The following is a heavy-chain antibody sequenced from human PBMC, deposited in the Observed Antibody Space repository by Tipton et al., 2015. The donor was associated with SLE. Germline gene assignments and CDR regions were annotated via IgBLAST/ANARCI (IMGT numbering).Heavy chain of an antibody. CDR2: VSHAGGP. CDR1: GEYLRAYY. V-gene: IGHV4-34*10. Sequence: TLSLTCAVYGEYLRAYYLTWLRLSPGRGLEWIGQVSHAGGPKYNTSLKSRLTMSIDTSKSQFSLKLTSMTAADTAIYYCARERGTYVADYWGRGTLVTVSS. J-gene: IGHJ4*02. D-gene: IGHD1-26*01. CDR3: ARERGTYVADY.